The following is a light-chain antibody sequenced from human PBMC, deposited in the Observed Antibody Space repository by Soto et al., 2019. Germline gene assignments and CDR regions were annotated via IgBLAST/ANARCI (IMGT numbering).Light chain of an antibody. Sequence: EIVMTQSPATLSVSPGERATLSCRASQSVSSNLAWYQQTPGQAPRLLIYGASTRATGIPARFSGSGSGTEFTLTFSGLQSEDFAVYYCQQYDNWPSLTFGGGTKVEIK. CDR3: QQYDNWPSLT. J-gene: IGKJ4*01. CDR2: GAS. V-gene: IGKV3-15*01. CDR1: QSVSSN.